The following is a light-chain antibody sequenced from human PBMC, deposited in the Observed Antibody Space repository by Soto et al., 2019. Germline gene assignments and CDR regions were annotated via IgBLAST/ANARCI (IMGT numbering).Light chain of an antibody. Sequence: QSVLTQPPSASGTPGQSVTMSCSGSSSNIGSRSVHWYQQLPGTAPKLLILNNSQRPSGVPDRFSGSKSGTSASLAISGLQSEDEADYYCAAWDDSLSCPVFGGGTKLTVL. J-gene: IGLJ3*02. CDR3: AAWDDSLSCPV. V-gene: IGLV1-44*01. CDR1: SSNIGSRS. CDR2: NNS.